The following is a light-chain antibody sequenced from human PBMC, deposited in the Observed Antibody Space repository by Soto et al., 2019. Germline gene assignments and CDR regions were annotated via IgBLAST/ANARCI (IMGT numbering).Light chain of an antibody. Sequence: QPVLTQPPSASGTPGQRVTISCSGSSSNIGSNYVYWYQQLPGTAPKLLIYRNNQRPSGVPDRCSGSKSGTSASLAISGLRSEDEADYYCAAWADSLSAAVFGGGTQLTVL. J-gene: IGLJ7*01. CDR3: AAWADSLSAAV. CDR2: RNN. V-gene: IGLV1-47*01. CDR1: SSNIGSNY.